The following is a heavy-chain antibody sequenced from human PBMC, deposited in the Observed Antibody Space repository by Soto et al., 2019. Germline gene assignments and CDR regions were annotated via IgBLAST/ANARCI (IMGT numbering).Heavy chain of an antibody. CDR3: AKRPHYYYGMDV. Sequence: GGSLRLSCAASGFTFSSYGMHWVRQAPGKGLEWVAVISYDGSNKYYADSVKGRFTISRDNSKNTLYLQMNSLRAEDTAVYYCAKRPHYYYGMDVWGQGTTVTVSS. J-gene: IGHJ6*02. V-gene: IGHV3-30*18. CDR2: ISYDGSNK. CDR1: GFTFSSYG.